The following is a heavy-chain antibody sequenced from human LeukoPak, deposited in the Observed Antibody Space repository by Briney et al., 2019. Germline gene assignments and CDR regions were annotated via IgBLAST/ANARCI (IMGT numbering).Heavy chain of an antibody. CDR2: IYYSGST. V-gene: IGHV4-39*01. CDR1: GGSISSSSYY. J-gene: IGHJ4*02. CDR3: ARQKVVPDY. D-gene: IGHD2-15*01. Sequence: SETLSLTCTVSGGSISSSSYYWGWIRQPPGKGLEWIGSIYYSGSTYYNPSLKSRVTISVDTSKNQFSLKLSSVTAADTAVHYCARQKVVPDYWGQGTLVTVSS.